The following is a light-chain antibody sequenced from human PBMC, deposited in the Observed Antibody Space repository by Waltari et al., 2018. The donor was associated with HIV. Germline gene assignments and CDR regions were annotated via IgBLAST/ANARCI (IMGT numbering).Light chain of an antibody. J-gene: IGLJ3*02. V-gene: IGLV3-21*02. CDR2: HDS. CDR1: KLERYS. Sequence: SYVLTQPHSVSVAPGQTARITCGGDKLERYSLHWYQQKPGLAPLLVVYHDSERPSAIPERFSGSKSGNTAALTISRVEAGEEADYFCQVWDGNYRHLVFGGGTKLTVL. CDR3: QVWDGNYRHLV.